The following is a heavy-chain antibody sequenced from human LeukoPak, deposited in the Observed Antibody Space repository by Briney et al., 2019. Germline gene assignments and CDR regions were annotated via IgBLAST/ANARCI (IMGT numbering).Heavy chain of an antibody. CDR2: ISAYNGNT. CDR3: AREVAVAGSYYFDY. Sequence: GASVKVSCKASGYTFTSYGISWVRQAPGQGLEWMGWISAYNGNTNYAQKLQGRVTMTTDTSTSTAYMELRSPRSDDTAVYYCAREVAVAGSYYFDYWGQGTLVTVSS. V-gene: IGHV1-18*01. J-gene: IGHJ4*02. CDR1: GYTFTSYG. D-gene: IGHD6-19*01.